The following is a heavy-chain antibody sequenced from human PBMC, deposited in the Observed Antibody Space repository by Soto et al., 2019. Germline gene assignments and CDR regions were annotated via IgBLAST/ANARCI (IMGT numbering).Heavy chain of an antibody. D-gene: IGHD3-22*01. J-gene: IGHJ4*02. CDR1: GFTFSSYD. V-gene: IGHV3-13*04. CDR3: ARGRGGAYDSSGYYDY. CDR2: IGTAGDT. Sequence: PGESLRLSYAPSGFTFSSYDLHWVRQATGQGLEWVSAIGTAGDTYYPGSVKDRFTISRENAKNSLYLQMNSLRAGDTVLYFFARGRGGAYDSSGYYDYWGQGTLVTVSS.